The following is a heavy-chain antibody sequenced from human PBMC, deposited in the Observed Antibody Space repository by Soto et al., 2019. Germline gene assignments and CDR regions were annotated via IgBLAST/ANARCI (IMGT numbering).Heavy chain of an antibody. V-gene: IGHV1-2*04. CDR1: GYTFTGYY. Sequence: GASVKVSCKASGYTFTGYYMHWVRQAPGQGLAWMGWINPNSGGTNYAQKFQGWVTMTRDTSISTAYMELSRLRSDDTAVYYWTRDVYSSSSFSLGYWGQGTLVTVSS. CDR2: INPNSGGT. CDR3: TRDVYSSSSFSLGY. J-gene: IGHJ4*02. D-gene: IGHD6-6*01.